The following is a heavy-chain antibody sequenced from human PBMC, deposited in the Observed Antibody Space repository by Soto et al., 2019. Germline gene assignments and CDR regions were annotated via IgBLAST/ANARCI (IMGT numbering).Heavy chain of an antibody. Sequence: QVQLVESGGGVVQPGRSLRLSCAASGFTFSSYGMHWVRQAPGKGLEWVAVISYDGSNKYYADSVKGRFTISRDNSKNTLYLQMNSLRAEDTAVYYCAKVYRQRSGYCSSTSCPTIYYYYGMDVWGQGTTVTVSS. CDR3: AKVYRQRSGYCSSTSCPTIYYYYGMDV. V-gene: IGHV3-30*18. D-gene: IGHD2-2*01. CDR2: ISYDGSNK. CDR1: GFTFSSYG. J-gene: IGHJ6*02.